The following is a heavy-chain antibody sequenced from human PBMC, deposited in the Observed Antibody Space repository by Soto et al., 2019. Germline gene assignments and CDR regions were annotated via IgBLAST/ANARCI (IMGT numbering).Heavy chain of an antibody. CDR3: AKDPNGEYIGAFDF. CDR2: ITGSGGGT. D-gene: IGHD4-17*01. CDR1: EFTFSTYA. V-gene: IGHV3-23*01. J-gene: IGHJ3*01. Sequence: EVQVLESGGGLVQPGGSLRLSCASSEFTFSTYAMTWVRQAPGEGLEWVSSITGSGGGTYYADSVKGRFTISRDNSKNTLYLLMNTLRAEDTAVYYCAKDPNGEYIGAFDFWGQGTVVTVSS.